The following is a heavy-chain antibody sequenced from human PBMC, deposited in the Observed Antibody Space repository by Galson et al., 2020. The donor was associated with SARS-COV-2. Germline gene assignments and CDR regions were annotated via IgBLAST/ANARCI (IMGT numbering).Heavy chain of an antibody. CDR2: ISRSGSDI. D-gene: IGHD6-19*01. V-gene: IGHV3-21*01. CDR3: ARGTVTGNRTYDY. CDR1: GFTFNTYS. J-gene: IGHJ4*02. Sequence: GESLKISCAASGFTFNTYSMNWVRQAPGKGPEWVSSISRSGSDIYYADSLKGRFTISRDNAKNSLYLQLNSLRAEDTAVYYCARGTVTGNRTYDYWGQGTLVTVSS.